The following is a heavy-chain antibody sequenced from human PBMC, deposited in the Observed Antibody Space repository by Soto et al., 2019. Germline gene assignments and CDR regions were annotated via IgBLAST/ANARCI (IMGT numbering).Heavy chain of an antibody. Sequence: PVGSLRLSCAASGFTFSSYGMHWVRQAPGKGLEWVAVISYDGSNKYYADSVKRRFTISRDNSKNTLYLQMNSLRAEDTAVYYCAKDRSEQWLAVGYFDYWGQGTLVTVSS. J-gene: IGHJ4*02. CDR1: GFTFSSYG. CDR2: ISYDGSNK. V-gene: IGHV3-30*18. CDR3: AKDRSEQWLAVGYFDY. D-gene: IGHD6-19*01.